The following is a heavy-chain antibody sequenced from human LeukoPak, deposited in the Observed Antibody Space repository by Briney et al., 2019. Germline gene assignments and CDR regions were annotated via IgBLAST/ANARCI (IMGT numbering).Heavy chain of an antibody. CDR1: GFTVSSNY. V-gene: IGHV3-53*01. J-gene: IGHJ3*02. Sequence: GGSLRLSCAASGFTVSSNYMSWVRQAPGKGLEWVSIIYSGGSTFYADSMKGRFTISRDNSKNTLYLQMNSLRAEDTAVYYCARGGCYLSAFDIWGQGTMVTVSS. CDR2: IYSGGST. CDR3: ARGGCYLSAFDI. D-gene: IGHD1-26*01.